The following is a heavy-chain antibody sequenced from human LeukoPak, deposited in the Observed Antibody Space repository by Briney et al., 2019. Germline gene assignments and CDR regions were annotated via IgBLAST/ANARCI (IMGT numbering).Heavy chain of an antibody. J-gene: IGHJ4*02. CDR2: IYYSGST. CDR3: ARGRYYFDY. V-gene: IGHV4-39*07. CDR1: GGSISSSSYY. Sequence: ASETLSLTCTVSGGSISSSSYYWGWIRQPPGKGLEWIGSIYYSGSTYYNPSLKSRVTISVDTSKNQFSLKLSSVTAADTAVYYCARGRYYFDYWGQGTLVTVSS.